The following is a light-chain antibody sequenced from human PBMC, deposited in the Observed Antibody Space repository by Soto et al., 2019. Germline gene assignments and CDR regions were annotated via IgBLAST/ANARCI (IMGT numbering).Light chain of an antibody. V-gene: IGKV3-15*01. J-gene: IGKJ2*01. CDR2: GAS. CDR1: QSINSE. CDR3: QQGHNLPLT. Sequence: EIVMTQSPATLSLSPGERAALSCRASQSINSELAWYQQKPGQPPRLLIYGASTRATGVPARFPGSESGSEFTLTISGLQSEDFAVYYCQQGHNLPLTFGQGTRLEI.